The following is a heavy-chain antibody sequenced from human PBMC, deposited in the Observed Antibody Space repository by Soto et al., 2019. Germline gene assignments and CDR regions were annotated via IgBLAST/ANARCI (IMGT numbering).Heavy chain of an antibody. D-gene: IGHD3-3*01. V-gene: IGHV4-4*02. CDR2: IYHSGST. CDR1: SGSISSSNW. CDR3: ARTLLYDFWSGYYAEPGGFDY. Sequence: QVQLQESGPGLVKPSGTLSLTCAVSSGSISSSNWWSWVRQPPGKGLEWIGEIYHSGSTNYNPSLKSRVTISVDKSKNQFSLKLSSVTAADTVVYYCARTLLYDFWSGYYAEPGGFDYWGQGTLVTVSS. J-gene: IGHJ4*02.